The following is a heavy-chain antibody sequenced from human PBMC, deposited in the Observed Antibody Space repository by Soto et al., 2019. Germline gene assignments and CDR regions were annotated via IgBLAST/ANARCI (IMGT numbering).Heavy chain of an antibody. V-gene: IGHV3-48*01. J-gene: IGHJ4*02. D-gene: IGHD3-3*01. CDR3: ARDRITIFGVVTAHQTFDY. CDR2: ISRSSRTI. Sequence: GGSLRLSCAASGFTFSTYSMNWVRQAPGKGLEWVSYISRSSRTIYYADSVKGRFTISRDNAKNSLYLQMNSLRAEDTAVYYCARDRITIFGVVTAHQTFDYWGQGTLVTVSS. CDR1: GFTFSTYS.